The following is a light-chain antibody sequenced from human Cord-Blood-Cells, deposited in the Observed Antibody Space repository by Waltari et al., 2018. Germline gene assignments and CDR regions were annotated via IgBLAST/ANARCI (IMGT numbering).Light chain of an antibody. V-gene: IGLV2-23*01. J-gene: IGLJ3*02. Sequence: QSALTQPASVSGSPGQSITIPCTGTSSDVGSYTLVSWYQQHPGKAPNLMIYEGRKRPSGVSNRFSGSKSGNTASLTISGLQAEDEADYYCCSYAGSSTWVFGGGTKLTVL. CDR1: SSDVGSYTL. CDR3: CSYAGSSTWV. CDR2: EGR.